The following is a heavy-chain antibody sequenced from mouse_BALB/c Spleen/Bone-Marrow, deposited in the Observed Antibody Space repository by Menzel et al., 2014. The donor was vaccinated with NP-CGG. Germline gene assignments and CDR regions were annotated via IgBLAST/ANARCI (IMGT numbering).Heavy chain of an antibody. V-gene: IGHV6-6*02. Sequence: EVQGVESGGGLVQPGGSMKLSCVASGFTFSNYWMNWVRQSPEKGLEWVAEIRLKSHNYATRYAESVKGRFTISRDDSKSSVYLQMNNLRIEDSGIYYCNTGFAYWGQGTLVTVSA. CDR2: IRLKSHNYAT. CDR1: GFTFSNYW. J-gene: IGHJ3*01. CDR3: NTGFAY.